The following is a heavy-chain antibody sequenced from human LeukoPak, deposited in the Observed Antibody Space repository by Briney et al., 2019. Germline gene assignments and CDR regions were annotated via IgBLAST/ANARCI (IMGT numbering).Heavy chain of an antibody. CDR3: ARGYYYMDV. CDR1: GDSFINYF. V-gene: IGHV4-34*01. Sequence: SETLSLTCAVQGDSFINYFWTWIRQPPGKGLEWVGHINHRGSTNFNPSLKSRVTLSVDTSKHQFSLKLKSVPAADTAMYYCARGYYYMDVWDKGATVTVSS. J-gene: IGHJ6*03. CDR2: INHRGST.